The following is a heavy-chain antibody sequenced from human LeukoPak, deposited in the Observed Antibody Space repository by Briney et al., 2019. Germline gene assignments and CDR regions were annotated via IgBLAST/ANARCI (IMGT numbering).Heavy chain of an antibody. Sequence: PGRSLRLSCAASGFTFSSYGMHWVSQAPGKGLEWVAVISYDGSNKYYADSVKGRFTISRDNSKNTLYLQMNSLRAEDTAVYYCAKDYSGYDEGDAFDIWGQGTMVTVSS. CDR1: GFTFSSYG. CDR2: ISYDGSNK. D-gene: IGHD5-12*01. CDR3: AKDYSGYDEGDAFDI. V-gene: IGHV3-30*18. J-gene: IGHJ3*02.